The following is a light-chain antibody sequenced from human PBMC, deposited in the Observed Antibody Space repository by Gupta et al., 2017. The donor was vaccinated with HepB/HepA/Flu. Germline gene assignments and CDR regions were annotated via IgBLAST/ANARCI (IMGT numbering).Light chain of an antibody. CDR1: SSDVGSHNS. J-gene: IGLJ1*01. CDR2: DVS. CDR3: CSYADAYTYV. V-gene: IGLV2-14*03. Sequence: QYALTQPASVSGSPGPSITISCTGTSSDVGSHNSVSWYQPHPAKAPKFLIYDVSNRPSGVSYRFSGSKSGNTASLTVSGLQAEDEAYYYCCSYADAYTYVFGTGTKVTVL.